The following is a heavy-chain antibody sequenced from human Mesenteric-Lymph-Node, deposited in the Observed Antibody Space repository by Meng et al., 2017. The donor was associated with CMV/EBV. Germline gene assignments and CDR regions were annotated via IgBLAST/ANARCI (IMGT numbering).Heavy chain of an antibody. CDR2: IYRDGNT. V-gene: IGHV4-4*02. J-gene: IGHJ5*02. D-gene: IGHD3-16*01. CDR3: ARLHYYDTSGWNWFDP. Sequence: SSNKGWGWVRQPPGKGLEWIGEIYRDGNTNYNPSLKPRVTVALDKSKNRFSLKLSSVTAADTAIYYCARLHYYDTSGWNWFDPWGQGTLVTVSS. CDR1: SSNKG.